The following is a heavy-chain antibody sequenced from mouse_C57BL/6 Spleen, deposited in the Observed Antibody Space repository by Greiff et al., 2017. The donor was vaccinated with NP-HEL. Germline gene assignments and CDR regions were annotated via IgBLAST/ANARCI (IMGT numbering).Heavy chain of an antibody. CDR3: ARRGYDPAMDY. CDR2: INPSSGYT. Sequence: VQLQQSGAELARPGASVKMSCKASGYTFTSYTMHWVKQRPGQGLEWIGYINPSSGYTKYNQKFKDKATLTADKSSSTAYMQLSSLTSEDSAVYYCARRGYDPAMDYWGQGTSVTVSS. D-gene: IGHD2-3*01. J-gene: IGHJ4*01. V-gene: IGHV1-4*01. CDR1: GYTFTSYT.